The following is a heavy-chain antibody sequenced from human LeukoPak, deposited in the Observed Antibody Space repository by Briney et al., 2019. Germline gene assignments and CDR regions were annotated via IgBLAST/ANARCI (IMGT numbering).Heavy chain of an antibody. V-gene: IGHV3-23*01. CDR1: GFAFSSQA. CDR2: ISASGGDT. D-gene: IGHD6-13*01. CDR3: AKDAAGPEY. Sequence: QSGGSLRLSCAASGFAFSSQAMGWVRQAPGKGLEWVSGISASGGDTWYPDSVKGRFTISRDNSKNTLFLQMNSLRVEDTAIYYCAKDAAGPEYWGQGTLVTVSS. J-gene: IGHJ4*02.